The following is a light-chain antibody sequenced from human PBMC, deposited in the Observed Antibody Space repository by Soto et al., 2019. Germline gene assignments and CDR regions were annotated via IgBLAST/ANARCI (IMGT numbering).Light chain of an antibody. V-gene: IGKV1-8*01. CDR1: QGISSY. CDR3: QQLFDSPIT. CDR2: AAS. Sequence: AIRMTQSPSSFSASRGDRVTITCRASQGISSYLAWYQQKPGKAPKLLIYAASTLESGVPSRFSATVSVTEFSLTITSLQPEDFATYYCQQLFDSPITFGQGTRLEIK. J-gene: IGKJ5*01.